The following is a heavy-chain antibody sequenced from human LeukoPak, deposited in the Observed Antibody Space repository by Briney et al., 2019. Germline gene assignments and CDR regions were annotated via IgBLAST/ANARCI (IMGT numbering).Heavy chain of an antibody. CDR1: GGSISSGGYF. D-gene: IGHD3-22*01. J-gene: IGHJ6*03. Sequence: PSQTLSLTCTVSGGSISSGGYFWSWIRQHPGKGLEWIAHIYHAGSTHDNPSLRGRVAISLAPSANQFSLRLSSVTAADTAVYFCARATHYSASTGGPYMDVWGQGTTVTVSS. CDR3: ARATHYSASTGGPYMDV. CDR2: IYHAGST. V-gene: IGHV4-31*03.